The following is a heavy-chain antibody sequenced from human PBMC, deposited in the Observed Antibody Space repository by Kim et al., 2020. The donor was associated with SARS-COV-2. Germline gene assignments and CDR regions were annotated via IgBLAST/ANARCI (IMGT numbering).Heavy chain of an antibody. J-gene: IGHJ6*03. D-gene: IGHD2-15*01. Sequence: GGSLRLSCAASGFSVSSNYMSWVRQAPGKGLEWVSVISSDGVTYFADSVKGRFTISRDNSKNTLFLQMNSLRADDTAVYYCGRESPLVVPATLDYYYYIDVCGKGTTVTVSS. CDR1: GFSVSSNY. V-gene: IGHV3-53*01. CDR2: ISSDGVT. CDR3: GRESPLVVPATLDYYYYIDV.